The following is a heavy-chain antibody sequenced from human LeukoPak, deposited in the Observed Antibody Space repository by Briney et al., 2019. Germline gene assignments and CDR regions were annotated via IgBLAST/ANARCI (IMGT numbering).Heavy chain of an antibody. D-gene: IGHD5-24*01. CDR1: GGSTSSYY. CDR2: IYYSGST. Sequence: PSETLSLTCTVSGGSTSSYYWSWIRQPPGKGLEWIGYIYYSGSTNYNPSLKSRVAISVDTSKNQFSLKVSSVTAADTAVYFCARGSRDGYNQYFDYWGQGTLVTVSS. V-gene: IGHV4-59*01. CDR3: ARGSRDGYNQYFDY. J-gene: IGHJ4*02.